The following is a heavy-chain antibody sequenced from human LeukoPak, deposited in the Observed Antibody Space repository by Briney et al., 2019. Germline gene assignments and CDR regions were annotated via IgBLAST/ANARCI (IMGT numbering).Heavy chain of an antibody. V-gene: IGHV4-34*01. Sequence: LETLSLTCAVYGGSFSGYYWSWIRQPPGKGLEWIGEINHSGSTNYNPSLKSRVTISVDTSKNQFSLKLSSMTAADTAVYYCARAKSITIFGVVISSYYYYGMDVWGQGTTVTVSS. CDR1: GGSFSGYY. J-gene: IGHJ6*02. D-gene: IGHD3-3*01. CDR3: ARAKSITIFGVVISSYYYYGMDV. CDR2: INHSGST.